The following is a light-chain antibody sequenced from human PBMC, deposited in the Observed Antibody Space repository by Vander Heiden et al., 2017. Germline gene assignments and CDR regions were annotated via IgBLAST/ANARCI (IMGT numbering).Light chain of an antibody. Sequence: QSVLTQPPSVSGAPGPRVTISCTGSSSNSGAGYDVHWYQQLPGTAPKLLIYGNSNRPSGVPDRFSGSKSGTSASLAITGLQAEDEADYYCQSYDSSLSVVFGGGTKLTVL. J-gene: IGLJ2*01. CDR3: QSYDSSLSVV. CDR1: SSNSGAGYD. V-gene: IGLV1-40*01. CDR2: GNS.